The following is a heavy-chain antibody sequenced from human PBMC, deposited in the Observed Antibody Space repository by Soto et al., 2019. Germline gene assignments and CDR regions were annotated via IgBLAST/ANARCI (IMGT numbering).Heavy chain of an antibody. J-gene: IGHJ2*01. Sequence: QVHLVDSGGGVVQPGRSLRLSCAASGFTFSDHGMQWVRQAPGKGLDWVAVVSAVGDVQLYADSVKGRFTISRDNSNXXXXXXXXXXXXXXXXXXXXXXXXXXXXWFYDLWGRGTLVTVSS. CDR2: VSAVGDVQ. CDR3: XXXXXXXXWFYDL. V-gene: IGHV3-30*03. CDR1: GFTFSDHG.